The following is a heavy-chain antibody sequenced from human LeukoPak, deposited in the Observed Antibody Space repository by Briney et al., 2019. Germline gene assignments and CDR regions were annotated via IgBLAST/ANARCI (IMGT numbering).Heavy chain of an antibody. CDR2: IYSGGST. Sequence: GGSLRLSCAASGFTFSSYAMSWVRQAPGKGLEWVSVIYSGGSTYYADSVKGRFTISRDNSKNTLFLQMNNLRAEDTAVYYCARELVVDWGQGTLVTVSS. CDR1: GFTFSSYA. CDR3: ARELVVD. V-gene: IGHV3-66*01. J-gene: IGHJ4*02. D-gene: IGHD2-21*01.